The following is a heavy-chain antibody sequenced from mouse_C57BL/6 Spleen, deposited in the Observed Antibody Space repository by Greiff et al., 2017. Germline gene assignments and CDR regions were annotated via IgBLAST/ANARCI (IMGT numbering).Heavy chain of an antibody. CDR1: GFSLTSYG. D-gene: IGHD2-3*01. Sequence: VQLQQSGPGLVQPSQTLSIPCTVSGFSLTSYGVHWVRQSPGKGLEWLGVIWSGGSTDYNAAFRSRLSISKDNSTSQVFFKMNSLQADDTAIYYCARNYGLLRGFAYWGQGTLVTVAA. V-gene: IGHV2-2*01. CDR2: IWSGGST. CDR3: ARNYGLLRGFAY. J-gene: IGHJ3*01.